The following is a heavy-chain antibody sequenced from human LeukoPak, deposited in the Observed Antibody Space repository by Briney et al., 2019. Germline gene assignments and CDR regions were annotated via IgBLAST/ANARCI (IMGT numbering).Heavy chain of an antibody. D-gene: IGHD4-17*01. CDR1: GVSISSYY. CDR2: IYTSGST. V-gene: IGHV4-4*09. Sequence: SETLSLTCTVSGVSISSYYWSWIRQPPGKGLEWIGYIYTSGSTNYNPSLTSRVTISVDTSKNQFSLKLSSVTAADTAVYYCARLQGYGDYYFDYWGQGTLVTVSS. CDR3: ARLQGYGDYYFDY. J-gene: IGHJ4*02.